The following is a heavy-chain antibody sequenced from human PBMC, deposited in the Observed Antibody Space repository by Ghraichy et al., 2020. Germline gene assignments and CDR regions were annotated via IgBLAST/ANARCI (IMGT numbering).Heavy chain of an antibody. CDR1: GDSVSSDSVA. J-gene: IGHJ4*02. Sequence: SQTLSLTCAISGDSVSSDSVAWDWIRQSPSRGLEWLGRTYYRSKWYYDYAVSVKSRITITPDTSKNQFSLQLDAMTPDDTAVYYCARSYSSGGKWGQGTLVTVSS. CDR3: ARSYSSGGK. V-gene: IGHV6-1*01. D-gene: IGHD3-10*01. CDR2: TYYRSKWYY.